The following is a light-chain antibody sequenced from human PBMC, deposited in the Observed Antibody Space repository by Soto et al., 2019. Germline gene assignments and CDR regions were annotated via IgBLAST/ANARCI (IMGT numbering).Light chain of an antibody. CDR1: RSICRA. V-gene: IGKV1-5*01. J-gene: IGKJ1*01. CDR2: DAA. Sequence: DIQVTQSPSTLSASVGDTVTITCRASRSICRALAWHQQRTGKAPQTVIQDAAPLETAVPSRFSGSGSGTEFTLTRSSLQPEDFAAYYCQQYYFYWTFGRGNKVEVK. CDR3: QQYYFYWT.